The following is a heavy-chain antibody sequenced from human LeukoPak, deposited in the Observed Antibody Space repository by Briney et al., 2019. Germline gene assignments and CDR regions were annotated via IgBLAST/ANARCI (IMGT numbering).Heavy chain of an antibody. D-gene: IGHD3-10*01. CDR3: AMVRGVEFDY. CDR1: GYTFTGYY. CDR2: INPNSGGT. Sequence: ASVKVSCKASGYTFTGYYMHWVRQAPGQGLEWMGWINPNSGGTNYAQKFQGRVTMTRDTSINTAYMEVNRLRSDDTAVYYCAMVRGVEFDYWGQGTLVTVSS. V-gene: IGHV1-2*02. J-gene: IGHJ4*02.